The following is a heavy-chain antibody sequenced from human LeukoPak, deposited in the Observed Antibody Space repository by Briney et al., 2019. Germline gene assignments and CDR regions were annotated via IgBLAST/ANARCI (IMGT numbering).Heavy chain of an antibody. CDR3: ARSNHSSGYYGYFDY. D-gene: IGHD3-22*01. V-gene: IGHV3-53*01. Sequence: GGSLRLSCAASGFTVSSNYMSWGRQAPGQGLELGSVIYSGGSTYYADSVQGRFTISRDNYKNTLYLQMNILRADDTAVYYCARSNHSSGYYGYFDYWGQGTLVTVSS. CDR1: GFTVSSNY. CDR2: IYSGGST. J-gene: IGHJ4*02.